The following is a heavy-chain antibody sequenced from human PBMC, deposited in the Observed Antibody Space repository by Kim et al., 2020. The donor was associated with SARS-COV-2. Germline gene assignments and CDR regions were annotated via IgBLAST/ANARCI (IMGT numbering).Heavy chain of an antibody. CDR2: RGST. J-gene: IGHJ4*02. CDR3: ARGDRGVLRYYFDY. Sequence: RGSTDCSPSLKSRVTISVDTSKNQLSLNLNSVTAADTGVYYCARGDRGVLRYYFDYWGQGTLVIVSS. V-gene: IGHV4-34*01. D-gene: IGHD3-10*01.